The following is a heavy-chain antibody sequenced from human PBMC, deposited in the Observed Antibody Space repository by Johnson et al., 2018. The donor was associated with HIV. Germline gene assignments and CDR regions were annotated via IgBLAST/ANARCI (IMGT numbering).Heavy chain of an antibody. J-gene: IGHJ3*01. V-gene: IGHV3-30*18. D-gene: IGHD6-19*01. Sequence: VQLVESGGGVVQPGRSLRLSCAASGFTFSSYAMHWVRKAPGKGLEWVAVISYDGSDKYYADSVKGRFTISRDNSKNTLYLQMTSLRAEDTAMYYCAKRRVAGDDAFDVWGKGTMVIVSS. CDR1: GFTFSSYA. CDR2: ISYDGSDK. CDR3: AKRRVAGDDAFDV.